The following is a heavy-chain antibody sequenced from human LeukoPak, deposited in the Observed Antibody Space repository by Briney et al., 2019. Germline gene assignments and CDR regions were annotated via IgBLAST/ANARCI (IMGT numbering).Heavy chain of an antibody. CDR3: ARDPYSSSWYVDY. CDR2: ISYDGSNK. Sequence: PGGSLRLSCAASRFTFRNYAMHWVRQAPGKGLEWVAVISYDGSNKYYADSVKGRFTISRDNSKNTLYLQMNSLRAEDTAVYYCARDPYSSSWYVDYWGQGTLVTVSS. J-gene: IGHJ4*02. CDR1: RFTFRNYA. V-gene: IGHV3-30*04. D-gene: IGHD6-13*01.